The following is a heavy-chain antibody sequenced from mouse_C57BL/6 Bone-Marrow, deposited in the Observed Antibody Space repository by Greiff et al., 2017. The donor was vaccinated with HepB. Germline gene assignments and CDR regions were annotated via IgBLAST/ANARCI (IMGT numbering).Heavy chain of an antibody. V-gene: IGHV1-81*01. CDR3: AGGLLRSCCCFDY. D-gene: IGHD1-1*01. CDR1: GYTFTSYG. Sequence: QVQLQQSGAELARPGASVKLSCKASGYTFTSYGISWVKQRTGQGLEWIGEIYPRNGNTYYNEKFKGKATLTADKSSSTAYMELRSLTSEDSAVYFCAGGLLRSCCCFDYGGRGTALTVSS. CDR2: IYPRNGNT. J-gene: IGHJ2*01.